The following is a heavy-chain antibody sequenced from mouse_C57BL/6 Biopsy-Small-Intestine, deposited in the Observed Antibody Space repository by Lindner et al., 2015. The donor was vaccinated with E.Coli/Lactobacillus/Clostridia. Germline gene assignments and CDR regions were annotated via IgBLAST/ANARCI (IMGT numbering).Heavy chain of an antibody. CDR2: IYPGSGNT. CDR1: GYTFSDYH. CDR3: ARMGRLLDY. D-gene: IGHD2-2*01. J-gene: IGHJ4*01. V-gene: IGHV1-84*01. Sequence: VQLQESGPELVRPGASVKISCKASGYTFSDYHINWMKQRPGQGLEWIGWIYPGSGNTKYNERFKGKATLTVDTSSSPVYMRLSSLTSEDSAVYFCARMGRLLDYWGQGTSVTVSS.